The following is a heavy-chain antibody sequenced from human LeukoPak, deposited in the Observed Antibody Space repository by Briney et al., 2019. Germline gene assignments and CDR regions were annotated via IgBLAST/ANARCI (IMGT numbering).Heavy chain of an antibody. D-gene: IGHD2-2*01. J-gene: IGHJ4*02. Sequence: PSETLSLTCAVYGGSFSGYYWSWIRQPPGKGLEWIGEINHSGSTNYNPSLKSRVTISVDTSKNQFSLKLSSVTAADTAVYYCARAMVIVVVPAARGRTFDYWGQGTLVTVSS. V-gene: IGHV4-34*01. CDR3: ARAMVIVVVPAARGRTFDY. CDR2: INHSGST. CDR1: GGSFSGYY.